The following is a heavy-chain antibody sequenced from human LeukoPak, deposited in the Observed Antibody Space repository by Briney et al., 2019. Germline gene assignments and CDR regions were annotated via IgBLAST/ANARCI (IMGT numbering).Heavy chain of an antibody. CDR1: GGSFSGYY. J-gene: IGHJ3*02. CDR2: INHSGST. D-gene: IGHD3-10*01. V-gene: IGHV4-34*01. CDR3: ARRKISYAFDI. Sequence: SETLSLTCAVYGGSFSGYYWSWIRQPPGKGLEWIGEINHSGSTNYNPSLKSRVTISVGTSKNQFSLKLSSVTAADTAVYYCARRKISYAFDIWGQGTMVTVSS.